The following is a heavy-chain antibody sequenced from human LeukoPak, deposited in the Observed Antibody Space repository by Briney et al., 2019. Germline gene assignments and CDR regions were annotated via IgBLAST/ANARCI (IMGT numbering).Heavy chain of an antibody. D-gene: IGHD6-19*01. J-gene: IGHJ4*02. Sequence: GRSLRLSCAASGFTFSNYAMSWVRQAPGKGLEWVSGISASGGSTYYADSVKGRFTVSRDISRSTLYLQMNSLRAEDTALYYCAKDLGSGKPYYFDYWGQGTLVTVSS. V-gene: IGHV3-23*01. CDR1: GFTFSNYA. CDR3: AKDLGSGKPYYFDY. CDR2: ISASGGST.